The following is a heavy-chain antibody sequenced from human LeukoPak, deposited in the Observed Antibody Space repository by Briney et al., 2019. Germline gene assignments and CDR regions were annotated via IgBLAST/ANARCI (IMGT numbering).Heavy chain of an antibody. Sequence: PGGSLRLSSAASGFIFSNYAMTWVRQAPGKGLEWVSSISGDAGSIYYIDSVRGRFTISRDNSKNTLFLQMNSLRAEDTGMYYCAKYGAPGWSGYCDYWGQGTLVTVSS. D-gene: IGHD4/OR15-4a*01. CDR2: ISGDAGSI. V-gene: IGHV3-23*01. J-gene: IGHJ4*02. CDR3: AKYGAPGWSGYCDY. CDR1: GFIFSNYA.